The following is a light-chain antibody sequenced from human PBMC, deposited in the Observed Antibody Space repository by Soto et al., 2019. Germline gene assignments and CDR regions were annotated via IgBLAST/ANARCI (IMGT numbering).Light chain of an antibody. CDR3: SAWDASLNGYV. V-gene: IGLV1-44*01. CDR1: SSNIGSKT. CDR2: SNY. Sequence: QSALTQPPSASGTPGQRVTISCSGSSSNIGSKTVNWYQQLPGTAPKLLIYSNYQRPSGVPDRFSGSKSGTSASLAISGLQSEDEADYYCSAWDASLNGYVFGTGIKVTVL. J-gene: IGLJ1*01.